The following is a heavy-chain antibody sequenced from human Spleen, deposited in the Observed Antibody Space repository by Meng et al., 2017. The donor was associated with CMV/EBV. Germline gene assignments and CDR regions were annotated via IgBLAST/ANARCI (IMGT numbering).Heavy chain of an antibody. CDR2: ISYDESNK. Sequence: SLKISCAASGFTFSSYAVHWVRQAPGKGLEWVAVISYDESNKYYADSVKGRFTISRDNSKNTLYLQRNSLRVEATALYFCAKDGGSYHPWYYFDYWGQGTLVTVSS. D-gene: IGHD1-26*01. CDR3: AKDGGSYHPWYYFDY. V-gene: IGHV3-30-3*01. J-gene: IGHJ4*02. CDR1: GFTFSSYA.